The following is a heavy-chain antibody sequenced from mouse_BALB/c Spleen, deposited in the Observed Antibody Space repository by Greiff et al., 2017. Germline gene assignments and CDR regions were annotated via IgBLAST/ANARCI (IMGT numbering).Heavy chain of an antibody. CDR2: IYPGNSDT. CDR1: GYSFTSYW. V-gene: IGHV1-5*01. D-gene: IGHD2-4*01. CDR3: RRYDYGYYAMDY. J-gene: IGHJ4*01. Sequence: EGQLQQSGTVLARPGASVKMSCKASGYSFTSYWMHWVKQRPGQGLEWIGAIYPGNSDTSYNQKFKGKAKLTAVTSASTAYMELSSLTNEDSAVYYCRRYDYGYYAMDYWGQGTSVTVSS.